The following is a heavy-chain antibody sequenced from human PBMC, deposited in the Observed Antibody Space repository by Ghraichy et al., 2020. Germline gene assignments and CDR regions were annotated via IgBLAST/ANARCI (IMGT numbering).Heavy chain of an antibody. Sequence: ETLSLTCAVYGGSFSGYYWSWIRQPPGKGLEWIGEINHSGSTNYNPSLKSRVTISVDTSKNQFSLKLSSVTAADTAVYYCARGYYDSSGYYIPFDYWGQGTLVTVSS. D-gene: IGHD3-22*01. J-gene: IGHJ4*02. CDR3: ARGYYDSSGYYIPFDY. CDR1: GGSFSGYY. V-gene: IGHV4-34*01. CDR2: INHSGST.